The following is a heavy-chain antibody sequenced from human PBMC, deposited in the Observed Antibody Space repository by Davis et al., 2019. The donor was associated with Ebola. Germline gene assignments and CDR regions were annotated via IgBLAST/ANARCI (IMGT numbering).Heavy chain of an antibody. Sequence: SETLSLTCTVSGGSISGGGYYWSWIRQPPGKGLEWIGEINHSGSTNYNPSLKSRVTISVDTSKNQFSPKLSSVTAADTAVYYCARGLYPWELDYWGQGTLVTVSS. D-gene: IGHD1-1*01. J-gene: IGHJ4*02. CDR3: ARGLYPWELDY. CDR1: GGSISGGGYY. CDR2: INHSGST. V-gene: IGHV4-34*01.